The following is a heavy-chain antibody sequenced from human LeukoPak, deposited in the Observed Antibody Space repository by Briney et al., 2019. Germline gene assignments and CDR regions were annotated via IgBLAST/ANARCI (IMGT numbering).Heavy chain of an antibody. Sequence: GGSLRLSCAASGFTFSDYYMRWIRQAPGKGLEWVSYISSSGSNIYYADSVKGRFTISRDNAKNSLYLQMNSLRAEDTAVYYCARIGEWELLCFDYWGQGTLVTVSS. CDR1: GFTFSDYY. CDR3: ARIGEWELLCFDY. D-gene: IGHD1-26*01. V-gene: IGHV3-11*04. CDR2: ISSSGSNI. J-gene: IGHJ4*02.